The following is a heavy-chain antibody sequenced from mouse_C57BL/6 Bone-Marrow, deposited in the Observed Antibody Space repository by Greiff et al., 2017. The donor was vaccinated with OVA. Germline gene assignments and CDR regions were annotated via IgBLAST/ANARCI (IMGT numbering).Heavy chain of an antibody. Sequence: QVQLQQSGAELARPGASVKLSCKASGYTFTSYGISWVKQRTGQGLEWIGEIYPRSGNTYYNEKFKGKATLTADKSSSTAYMELRSLTSEDSAVYFCARSLYYCGSSWYFDVWGTGTTVTVSS. CDR2: IYPRSGNT. V-gene: IGHV1-81*01. CDR3: ARSLYYCGSSWYFDV. D-gene: IGHD1-1*01. CDR1: GYTFTSYG. J-gene: IGHJ1*03.